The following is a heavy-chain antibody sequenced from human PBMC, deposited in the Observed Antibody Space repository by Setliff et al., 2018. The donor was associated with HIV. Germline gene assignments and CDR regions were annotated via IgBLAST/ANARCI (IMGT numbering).Heavy chain of an antibody. CDR1: GFTFSSYG. CDR3: AKDLSDALRYFDWSPIGSNHAFDI. J-gene: IGHJ3*02. V-gene: IGHV3-30*18. Sequence: GGSLRLSCAASGFTFSSYGMHWVRQAPGKGLEWVAVISYDGSNKYYADSVKGRFTISRDNSKNTLYLQMNSLRAEDTAVYYCAKDLSDALRYFDWSPIGSNHAFDIWGQGTMVTVSS. CDR2: ISYDGSNK. D-gene: IGHD3-9*01.